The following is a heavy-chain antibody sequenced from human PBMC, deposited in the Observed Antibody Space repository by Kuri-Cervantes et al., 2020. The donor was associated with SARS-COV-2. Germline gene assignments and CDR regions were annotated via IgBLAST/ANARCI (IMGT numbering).Heavy chain of an antibody. Sequence: ASVKVSCKASGYTFTGYYMHWVRQAPGQGLEWMGWINPNSGGTNYAQKFQGRVTMTRDTSISTAYMELSRLRSDDTAVYYCARRHPGRNAFDIWGQGTMVTVSS. CDR2: INPNSGGT. CDR3: ARRHPGRNAFDI. V-gene: IGHV1-2*02. J-gene: IGHJ3*02. CDR1: GYTFTGYY. D-gene: IGHD2-15*01.